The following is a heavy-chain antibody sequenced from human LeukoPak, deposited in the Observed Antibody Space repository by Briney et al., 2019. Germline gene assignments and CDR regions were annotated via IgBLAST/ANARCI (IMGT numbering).Heavy chain of an antibody. CDR3: ARGVDTAMAYFDY. D-gene: IGHD5-18*01. V-gene: IGHV4-34*01. CDR1: GGSFSGYY. Sequence: SSETLSLTCAVYGGSFSGYYWSWIRQPPGKGLEWIGEINHSGSTNYTPSLKSRVTISVDTSKNQFSLKLSSVTAADTAVYYCARGVDTAMAYFDYWGQGTLVTVSS. CDR2: INHSGST. J-gene: IGHJ4*02.